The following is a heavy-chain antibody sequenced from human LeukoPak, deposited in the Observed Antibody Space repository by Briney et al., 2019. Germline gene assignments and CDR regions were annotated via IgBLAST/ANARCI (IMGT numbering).Heavy chain of an antibody. D-gene: IGHD6-13*01. CDR1: GFTFSTYG. CDR2: ISYDGSNK. J-gene: IGHJ5*02. Sequence: PGGSLRLSCAASGFTFSTYGMHWVRQAPGKGLEWVTLISYDGSNKYCADSVKGRFTISRGNSKNTLYLQMNSLRAEDTAVYYCAGSAAGSFAWFDPWGQGTLVTVSS. CDR3: AGSAAGSFAWFDP. V-gene: IGHV3-30-3*01.